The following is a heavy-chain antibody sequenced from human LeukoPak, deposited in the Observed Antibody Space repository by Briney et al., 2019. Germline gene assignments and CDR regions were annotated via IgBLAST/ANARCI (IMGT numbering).Heavy chain of an antibody. CDR1: GGTFSGYA. Sequence: SVKVSCKASGGTFSGYAISWVRQAPGQGLEWMGGIIPIFGTANYAQKFQGRVTITADESTSTAYMELRSLRSDDTAVYYCARDGDQGFDYWGQGTLVTVSS. V-gene: IGHV1-69*13. D-gene: IGHD2-21*01. CDR3: ARDGDQGFDY. J-gene: IGHJ4*02. CDR2: IIPIFGTA.